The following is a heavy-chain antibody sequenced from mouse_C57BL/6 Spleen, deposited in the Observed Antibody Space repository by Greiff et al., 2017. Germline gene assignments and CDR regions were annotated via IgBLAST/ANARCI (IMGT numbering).Heavy chain of an antibody. D-gene: IGHD3-3*01. Sequence: EVKLQESGPGLVKPSQSLSLTCSVTGYSITSGYYWNWIRQFPGNKLEWMGYISYDGSNNYNPSLKNRISITRDTSKNQFFLKLNSVTTEDTATYYCAREAGSYAMDYWGQGTSVTVSS. V-gene: IGHV3-6*01. CDR3: AREAGSYAMDY. J-gene: IGHJ4*01. CDR1: GYSITSGYY. CDR2: ISYDGSN.